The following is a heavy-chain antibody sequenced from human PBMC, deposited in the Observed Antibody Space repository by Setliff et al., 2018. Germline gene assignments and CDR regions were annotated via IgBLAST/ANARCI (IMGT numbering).Heavy chain of an antibody. Sequence: AGGSLRLSCAASGFIFSSYWMNWVRQAPGKGLEWVATINQDGSGKYYVDSVKGRFTISRDNAKNSLYLQMNSPRAEDTAVYYCATYKRSSSFEYWGQGSLVTVSS. J-gene: IGHJ4*02. V-gene: IGHV3-7*03. CDR2: INQDGSGK. CDR3: ATYKRSSSFEY. D-gene: IGHD6-6*01. CDR1: GFIFSSYW.